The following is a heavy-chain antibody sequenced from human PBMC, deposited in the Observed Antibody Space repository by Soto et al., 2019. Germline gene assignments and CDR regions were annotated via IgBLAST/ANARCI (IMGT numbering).Heavy chain of an antibody. V-gene: IGHV4-39*01. D-gene: IGHD2-15*01. CDR1: FASFSSNSYH. J-gene: IGHJ4*02. CDR2: ISYTGTT. CDR3: ARLVVVAPVANV. Sequence: SETLSLTCSVSFASFSSNSYHWGWIRQPPGKGLEWIGSISYTGTTFYSPSLKSRVTISADTSKKQFSLKLDSATAADTAVYYCARLVVVAPVANVWGQGTLVTVSS.